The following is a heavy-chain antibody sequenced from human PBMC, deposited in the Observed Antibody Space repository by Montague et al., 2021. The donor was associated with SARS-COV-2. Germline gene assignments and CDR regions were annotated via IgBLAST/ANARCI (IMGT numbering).Heavy chain of an antibody. CDR2: IYYSGST. Sequence: SETLSLTCTVSGGSISSYYWSWIRQPPAKGLEWIGDIYYSGSTNYNPSLKSRVTISVDTSKNQFSLKLSSVAAADTAVYYCARGSGWMGNAFDIWGQGTMVTVSS. CDR1: GGSISSYY. V-gene: IGHV4-59*01. D-gene: IGHD6-19*01. J-gene: IGHJ3*02. CDR3: ARGSGWMGNAFDI.